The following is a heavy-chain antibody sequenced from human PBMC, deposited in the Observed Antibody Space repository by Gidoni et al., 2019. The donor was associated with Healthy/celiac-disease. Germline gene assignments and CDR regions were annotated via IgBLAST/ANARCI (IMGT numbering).Heavy chain of an antibody. J-gene: IGHJ4*02. V-gene: IGHV3-7*01. CDR3: ATGDFDWLTPFDY. CDR1: GFTFSSYW. CDR2: IKQDGSEK. Sequence: EVQLVESGGGLVQPGGSLRLSCPASGFTFSSYWMSWVRQAPGKGLEWVANIKQDGSEKYYVDSVKGRFTISRDNAKNSLYLQMNSLRAEDTAVYYCATGDFDWLTPFDYWGQGTLVTVSS. D-gene: IGHD3-9*01.